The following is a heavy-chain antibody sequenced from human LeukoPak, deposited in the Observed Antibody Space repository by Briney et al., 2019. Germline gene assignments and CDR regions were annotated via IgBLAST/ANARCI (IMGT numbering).Heavy chain of an antibody. J-gene: IGHJ6*02. CDR3: ATGKSNYYYFGMDV. CDR1: GFTFSGYE. Sequence: GGSLRLSCVASGFTFSGYEISWVRRAPGKGLEWISYISDSGDTISYADSVKGRFTVSRDNAKNSLYLQMNSLRAEDTALYYCATGKSNYYYFGMDVWGQGTTVTVSS. V-gene: IGHV3-48*03. CDR2: ISDSGDTI.